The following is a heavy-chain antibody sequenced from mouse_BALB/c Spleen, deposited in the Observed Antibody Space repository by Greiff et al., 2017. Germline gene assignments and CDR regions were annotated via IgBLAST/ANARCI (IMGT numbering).Heavy chain of an antibody. CDR1: GFTFSSFG. CDR3: ASLITTVVATNYAMDY. J-gene: IGHJ4*01. V-gene: IGHV5-17*02. D-gene: IGHD1-1*01. Sequence: EVKVVESGGGLVQPGGSRKLSCAASGFTFSSFGMHWVRQAPEKGLEWVAYISSGSSTIYYADTVKGRFTISRDNPKNTLFLQMTSLRSEDTAMYYCASLITTVVATNYAMDYWGQGTSVTVSS. CDR2: ISSGSSTI.